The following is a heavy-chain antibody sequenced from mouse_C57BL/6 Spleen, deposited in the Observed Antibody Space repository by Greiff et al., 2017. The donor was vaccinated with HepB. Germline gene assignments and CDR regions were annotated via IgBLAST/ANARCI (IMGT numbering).Heavy chain of an antibody. CDR2: IWRGGST. Sequence: QVQLQQSGPGLVQPSQSLSITCTVSGFSFTSYGVHWVRQSPGKGLEWLGVIWRGGSTDYNAAFISRLSISKDKSKSQVFFKMNSLQADDTAIYYCARNYRLGRGAMDYWGQGTSVTVSS. J-gene: IGHJ4*01. CDR1: GFSFTSYG. D-gene: IGHD4-1*01. CDR3: ARNYRLGRGAMDY. V-gene: IGHV2-2*01.